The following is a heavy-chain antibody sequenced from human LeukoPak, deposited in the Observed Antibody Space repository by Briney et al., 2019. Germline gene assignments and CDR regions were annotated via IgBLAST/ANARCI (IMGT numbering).Heavy chain of an antibody. D-gene: IGHD6-6*01. Sequence: GGSLRLSYAASGFTFSDYYMSWIRQAPGKGVEWVSYISSSGSTIYYADSVKGRFTISRDNAKNSLYLQMNSLRAEDTAVYYCARVSRPYYYMDVWGKGSTVTVSS. CDR1: GFTFSDYY. CDR2: ISSSGSTI. J-gene: IGHJ6*03. CDR3: ARVSRPYYYMDV. V-gene: IGHV3-11*01.